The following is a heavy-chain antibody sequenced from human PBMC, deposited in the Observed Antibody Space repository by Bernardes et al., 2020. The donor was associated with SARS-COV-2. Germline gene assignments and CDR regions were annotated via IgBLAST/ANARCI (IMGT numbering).Heavy chain of an antibody. D-gene: IGHD4-17*01. V-gene: IGHV3-7*03. CDR2: IKFDGSEE. Sequence: GGSLRLSCAASGFTFSTNWMTWVRQAAGKGLEWVAKIKFDGSEEYYVDSVKGRFTISRDNVKNSLYLQMNSLRAEDTAVYYCARDVVEYARHYVFDYWGQGTLVTVSS. J-gene: IGHJ4*02. CDR3: ARDVVEYARHYVFDY. CDR1: GFTFSTNW.